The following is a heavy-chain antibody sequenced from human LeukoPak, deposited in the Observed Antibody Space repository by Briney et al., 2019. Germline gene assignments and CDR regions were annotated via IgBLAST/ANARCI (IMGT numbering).Heavy chain of an antibody. CDR1: GYTFTSYY. Sequence: GASVKVSCKASGYTFTSYYMHWVRQAPGQGLEWMGIINPSGGSTSYAQKFQGRVTMTRDTSTSTVYMELRSLRSDDTAVYYCARDIGIYDILTGYYIPDIDYWGQGTLVTVSS. D-gene: IGHD3-9*01. V-gene: IGHV1-46*01. J-gene: IGHJ4*02. CDR2: INPSGGST. CDR3: ARDIGIYDILTGYYIPDIDY.